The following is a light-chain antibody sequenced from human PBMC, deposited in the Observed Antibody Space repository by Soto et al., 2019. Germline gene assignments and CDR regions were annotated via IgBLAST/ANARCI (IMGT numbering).Light chain of an antibody. CDR2: DVS. CDR3: QQYHGYSRT. Sequence: DIQMTQSPSTLSASVGDRVTITCRASQSISDSLAWYQQKPGKAPDLLLSDVSSLERGVASRFSGSGSGTEFTLTISRMQPDDFATYYCQQYHGYSRTFGQGTKVEI. J-gene: IGKJ1*01. V-gene: IGKV1-5*01. CDR1: QSISDS.